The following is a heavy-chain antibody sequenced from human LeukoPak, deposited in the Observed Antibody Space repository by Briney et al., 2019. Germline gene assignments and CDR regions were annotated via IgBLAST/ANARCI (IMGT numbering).Heavy chain of an antibody. CDR1: GFTFSSSW. CDR3: ARDKKSGESSEIDY. D-gene: IGHD3-10*01. J-gene: IGHJ4*02. V-gene: IGHV3-74*01. Sequence: GGSLRLSCAASGFTFSSSWMHWVRQAPGKGLVWVSRIKGDGIETNYADSVKGRFTVSRDNAKNTLNLQMNSLRAEDTAVYYCARDKKSGESSEIDYWGQGTLVTVSS. CDR2: IKGDGIET.